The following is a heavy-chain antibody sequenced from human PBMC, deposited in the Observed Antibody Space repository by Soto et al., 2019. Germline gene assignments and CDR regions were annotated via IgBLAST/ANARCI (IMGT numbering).Heavy chain of an antibody. V-gene: IGHV6-1*01. Sequence: QVQLQQSGPGLMKPSQTLSLTCAISGDSVSSNGVAWNWIRQSPSRGLEWLGRTYYASKWNNGYAPSVKSRITINPETSKNQFSLQLHFVTPEDTAVYYCARGRKSAFDYWGQGTLVTVSS. CDR1: GDSVSSNGVA. CDR2: TYYASKWNN. CDR3: ARGRKSAFDY. J-gene: IGHJ4*02.